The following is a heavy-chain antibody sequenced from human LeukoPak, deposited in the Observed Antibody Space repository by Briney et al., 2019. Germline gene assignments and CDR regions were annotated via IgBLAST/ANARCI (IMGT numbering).Heavy chain of an antibody. Sequence: SGGSLKLSCAASEFTFSGSAMHWVRQASGKGLEWVGRMRSKANSYATSYTASVKGRFTISRDDSKNTAYLQMNSLKTEDTAVYYCTRPLVEDKWELLIRTNDAFDIWGQETMVTVSS. V-gene: IGHV3-73*01. J-gene: IGHJ3*02. CDR2: MRSKANSYAT. CDR3: TRPLVEDKWELLIRTNDAFDI. CDR1: EFTFSGSA. D-gene: IGHD1-26*01.